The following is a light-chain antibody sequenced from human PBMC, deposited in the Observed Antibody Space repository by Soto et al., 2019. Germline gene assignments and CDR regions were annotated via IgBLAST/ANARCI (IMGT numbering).Light chain of an antibody. CDR1: STDVGGYNF. V-gene: IGLV2-14*01. CDR2: EVT. J-gene: IGLJ1*01. CDR3: SSYTSTNTYV. Sequence: VLTQPASVSGSPGQSITIACTGTSTDVGGYNFVSWYQQHPMKAPRLIIYEVTKRPSGVSARFSGSKSANTASLTISGLQAEDEADYYCSSYTSTNTYVFGTGTKVTVL.